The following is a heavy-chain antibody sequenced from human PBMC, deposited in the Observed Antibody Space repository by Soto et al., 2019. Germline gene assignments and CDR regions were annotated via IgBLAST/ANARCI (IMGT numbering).Heavy chain of an antibody. V-gene: IGHV2-70*04. CDR1: GFSLSTSGMR. Sequence: SGPTLVNPTQTLTLTCTFSGFSLSTSGMRVSWIRQPPGKALEWLARIDWDDDKFYSTSLKTRLTISKDTSKNQVVLTMTNMDPVDTATYYCARTTPLYSSSSPYYFDYWGQGTLVTVSS. D-gene: IGHD6-6*01. CDR2: IDWDDDK. J-gene: IGHJ4*02. CDR3: ARTTPLYSSSSPYYFDY.